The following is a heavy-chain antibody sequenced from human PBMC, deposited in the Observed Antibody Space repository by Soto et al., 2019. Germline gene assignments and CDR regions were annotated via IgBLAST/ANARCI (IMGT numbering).Heavy chain of an antibody. CDR3: ARDYGRGYSYGPVDY. CDR2: IWCDGSNK. V-gene: IGHV3-33*01. D-gene: IGHD5-18*01. J-gene: IGHJ4*02. Sequence: PGGSLRLSCAASGFTFSSYGMHWVRQAPGKGLEWVAVIWCDGSNKYYADSVKGRFTISRDNSKNTLYLQMNSLRAEDTAVYYCARDYGRGYSYGPVDYWGQGTLVTVSS. CDR1: GFTFSSYG.